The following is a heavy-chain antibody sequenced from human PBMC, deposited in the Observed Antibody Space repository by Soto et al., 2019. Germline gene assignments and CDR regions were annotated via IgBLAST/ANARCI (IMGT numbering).Heavy chain of an antibody. CDR3: AREHIVVVTAILGYYYGMDV. CDR1: GGTFSIYT. CDR2: IIPILGIA. D-gene: IGHD2-21*02. J-gene: IGHJ6*02. Sequence: SVKVSCKASGGTFSIYTISWVRQAPGQGLEWMGRIIPILGIANYAQKFQGRVTITADKSTSTAYMELSSLRSEDTAVYYCAREHIVVVTAILGYYYGMDVWGQGTTVTVSS. V-gene: IGHV1-69*04.